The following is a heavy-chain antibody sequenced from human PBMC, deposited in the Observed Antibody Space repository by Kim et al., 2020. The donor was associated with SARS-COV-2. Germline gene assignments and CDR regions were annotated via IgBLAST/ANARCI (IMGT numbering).Heavy chain of an antibody. CDR2: VSGGGPDGSAPRKY. J-gene: IGHJ6*02. D-gene: IGHD3-10*01. Sequence: GGSLRLSCAASGFNFSPYAMSWVRQAPGKGLECVATVSGGGPDGSAPRKYFYAKSVSDRFIIYRDNEKNMLYLEMNSLRGDDTGIYFCAKDGPGRFISPDNYYYGMDVWGQGTTVTVSS. CDR1: GFNFSPYA. CDR3: AKDGPGRFISPDNYYYGMDV. V-gene: IGHV3-23*01.